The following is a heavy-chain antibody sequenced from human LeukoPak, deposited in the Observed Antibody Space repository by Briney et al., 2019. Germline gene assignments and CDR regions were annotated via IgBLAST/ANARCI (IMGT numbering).Heavy chain of an antibody. Sequence: GRPLRLSCATSGFTFSNFGMNWVRQAPGKGLQWVAFISYDGKDKYYSDSVKGRITISRDNSKSTLYVQMDSLRTEDTAVYYCAKARGSGFQRGDAFDMWGQGTRVTVSS. CDR1: GFTFSNFG. CDR3: AKARGSGFQRGDAFDM. V-gene: IGHV3-30*18. CDR2: ISYDGKDK. J-gene: IGHJ3*02. D-gene: IGHD6-19*01.